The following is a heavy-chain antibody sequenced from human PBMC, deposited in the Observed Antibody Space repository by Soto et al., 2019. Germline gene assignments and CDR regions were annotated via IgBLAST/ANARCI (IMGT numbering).Heavy chain of an antibody. CDR2: IDPNSGGT. D-gene: IGHD2-2*01. V-gene: IGHV1-2*02. CDR1: GYTFTGYY. Sequence: ASVKVSCKASGYTFTGYYMHWVRQAPGQGLEWMGWIDPNSGGTNYAQKFQGRVTMTRDTSISTAYMELSRLRSDDTAVYYCAREGIVVAYNYGMDVWGQGTTVTVSS. CDR3: AREGIVVAYNYGMDV. J-gene: IGHJ6*02.